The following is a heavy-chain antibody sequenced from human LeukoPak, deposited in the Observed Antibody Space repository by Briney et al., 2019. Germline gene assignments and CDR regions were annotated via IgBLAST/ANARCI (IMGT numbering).Heavy chain of an antibody. J-gene: IGHJ4*02. CDR2: IYPGDSNT. V-gene: IGHV5-51*01. Sequence: GESLKISCKGSGYCFTSYWIGWVRQLPGKGLEWMGIIYPGDSNTRYSPSFQGQVTISADKSISTAYLQWSSLKASDTAMYYCARHPPWYSSGWAPDYWGQGILVTVSS. CDR3: ARHPPWYSSGWAPDY. D-gene: IGHD6-19*01. CDR1: GYCFTSYW.